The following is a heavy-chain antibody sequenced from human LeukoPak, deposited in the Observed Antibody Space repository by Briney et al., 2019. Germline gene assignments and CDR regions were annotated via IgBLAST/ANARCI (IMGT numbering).Heavy chain of an antibody. Sequence: ASVKVSCKASGYTFTSYGISWVRQAPGQGLEWMGWISAYNGNTNYAQKLQGRVTMTTDTSTSTAYMELRSLRSDDTAVYYCARDRVEQLWFFNPNRLPTDYWGQGTLVTVSS. CDR2: ISAYNGNT. J-gene: IGHJ4*02. CDR3: ARDRVEQLWFFNPNRLPTDY. V-gene: IGHV1-18*01. CDR1: GYTFTSYG. D-gene: IGHD5-18*01.